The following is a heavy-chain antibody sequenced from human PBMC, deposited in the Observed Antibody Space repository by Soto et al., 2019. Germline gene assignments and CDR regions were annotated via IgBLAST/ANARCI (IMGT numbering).Heavy chain of an antibody. V-gene: IGHV2-5*02. CDR3: AHAGDFDLLSFDH. CDR1: GFSLTTTRMG. Sequence: ESGYAGEPAPALTVTCAVSGFSLTTTRMGVAWIRQPPGKALEWLALIYWDDDKRYSPSLKNRLTVSKDTSTNRVVLTITNISPDDTGTYFCAHAGDFDLLSFDHWGPGTLVTVSS. J-gene: IGHJ4*02. CDR2: IYWDDDK. D-gene: IGHD2-15*01.